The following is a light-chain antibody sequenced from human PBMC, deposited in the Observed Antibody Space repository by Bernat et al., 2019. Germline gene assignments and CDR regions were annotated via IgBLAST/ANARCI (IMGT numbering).Light chain of an antibody. CDR3: QQYGGSPMYT. V-gene: IGKV3-20*01. J-gene: IGKJ2*01. CDR1: QSVSSSL. CDR2: AAS. Sequence: EIVLTQSPGTLSLSPGERATLSCRASQSVSSSLLAWYQQKPGQAPRLLIYAASSRATGIPDRFSGSGSGTDFTLTISRLEPEDFAVYFCQQYGGSPMYTFGQGTKLGIK.